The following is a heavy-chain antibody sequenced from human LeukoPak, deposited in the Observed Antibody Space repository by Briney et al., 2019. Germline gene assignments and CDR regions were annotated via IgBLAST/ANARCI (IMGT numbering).Heavy chain of an antibody. Sequence: GASVKVSCKASGYTFTSYYIHWVRQAPGQGLEWMGIINPNGGTTTYAQKFQGRVTMTSDTSTSAVYMELSSLRSEDTAVYYCTRGDCSSTDCYGRYWGQGTLVTASS. CDR1: GYTFTSYY. CDR2: INPNGGTT. D-gene: IGHD2-2*01. V-gene: IGHV1-46*03. CDR3: TRGDCSSTDCYGRY. J-gene: IGHJ4*02.